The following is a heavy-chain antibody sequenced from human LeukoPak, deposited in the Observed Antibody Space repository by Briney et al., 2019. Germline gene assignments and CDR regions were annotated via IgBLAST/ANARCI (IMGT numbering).Heavy chain of an antibody. CDR1: GYSISSDYF. CDR3: VRNVGQLRSDY. D-gene: IGHD2-2*01. Sequence: SENLSLNCVVSGYSISSDYFWGWIRQPPGKGLEWIGTISHSGTTFYKPSLKTRVTISLDTSRNHFSLKPSSVTAAETAVYYCVRNVGQLRSDYWGQGTLVTVSS. CDR2: ISHSGTT. J-gene: IGHJ4*02. V-gene: IGHV4-38-2*01.